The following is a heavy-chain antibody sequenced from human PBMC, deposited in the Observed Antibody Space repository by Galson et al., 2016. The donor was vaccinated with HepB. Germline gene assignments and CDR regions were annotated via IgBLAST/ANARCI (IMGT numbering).Heavy chain of an antibody. CDR1: GGSISSSDYY. V-gene: IGHV4-39*01. CDR2: VSYSGNT. D-gene: IGHD5-24*01. Sequence: TLSLTCTVSGGSISSSDYYWDWIRQPPGKGLEWIGSVSYSGNTYYNPSLKSRVNISADTSKIQFSLRLSSVTAADTAVYYCARHKTLQKWLLGRYYFDFWGQGTLVTVSS. CDR3: ARHKTLQKWLLGRYYFDF. J-gene: IGHJ4*02.